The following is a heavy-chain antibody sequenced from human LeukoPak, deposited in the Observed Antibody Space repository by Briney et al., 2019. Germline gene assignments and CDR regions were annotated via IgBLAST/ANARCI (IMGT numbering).Heavy chain of an antibody. CDR2: IYNSGST. V-gene: IGHV4-4*07. D-gene: IGHD6-19*01. Sequence: PSETLSLTCTVSGGSISSHYWSWIRQPAGKGLEWIGRIYNSGSTNYNPSLKSRLTMSVDTSKNQFSLNLNSVIAADTALYYYARGPTYSSGAYFDYWGQGILVTVSS. CDR3: ARGPTYSSGAYFDY. J-gene: IGHJ4*02. CDR1: GGSISSHY.